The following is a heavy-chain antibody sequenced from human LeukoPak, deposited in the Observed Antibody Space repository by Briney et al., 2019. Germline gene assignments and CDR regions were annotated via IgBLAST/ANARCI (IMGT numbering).Heavy chain of an antibody. V-gene: IGHV7-4-1*02. Sequence: GAPVKVSCKASGYTFTTYAMNWVRQAPGQGFEWMGWINTKTGKPTYVQAFTGRFVFSLDTSVNTAYLQISSLKAEDTAVYYCARDSDMGITMVRGVIITSAFDIWGQGTMVTVSS. D-gene: IGHD3-10*01. CDR3: ARDSDMGITMVRGVIITSAFDI. CDR2: INTKTGKP. J-gene: IGHJ3*02. CDR1: GYTFTTYA.